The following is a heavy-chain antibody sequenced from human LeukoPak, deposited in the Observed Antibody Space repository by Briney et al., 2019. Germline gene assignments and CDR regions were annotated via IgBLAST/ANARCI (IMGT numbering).Heavy chain of an antibody. CDR2: INHSGST. Sequence: SETLSLTCAVYGGSFSGYYWSWIRQPPGKGLEWIGEINHSGSTNYNPSLKSRVTISVDTSKNQFSLKLSSVTAADTAVYYCARAPTVKPYYYYYGMDVWGQGTTVTASS. CDR3: ARAPTVKPYYYYYGMDV. J-gene: IGHJ6*02. D-gene: IGHD4-17*01. V-gene: IGHV4-34*01. CDR1: GGSFSGYY.